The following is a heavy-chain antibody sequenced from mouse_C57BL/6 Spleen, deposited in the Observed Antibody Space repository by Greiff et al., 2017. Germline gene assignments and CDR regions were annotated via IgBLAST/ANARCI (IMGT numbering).Heavy chain of an antibody. CDR2: IEPSDSYT. J-gene: IGHJ4*01. CDR1: GYTFTSYW. CDR3: ASYSNYPSYAMDY. Sequence: QVQLQQPGAELVKPGASVKLSCKASGYTFTSYWMEWVKQRPGHGLEWIGEIEPSDSYTKYNQKFKGKATLTVDTSSNTAYMQLSSLTSEDSAVYYCASYSNYPSYAMDYWCQGTSVTVSS. V-gene: IGHV1-50*01. D-gene: IGHD2-5*01.